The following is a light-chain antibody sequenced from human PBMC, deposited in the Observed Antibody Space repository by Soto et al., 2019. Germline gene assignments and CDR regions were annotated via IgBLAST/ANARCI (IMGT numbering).Light chain of an antibody. V-gene: IGKV2-24*01. J-gene: IGKJ1*01. CDR2: KVS. Sequence: VMTQTPLSSPVTLGQPASLSCRSSQNLVHDNGNTYLSWLQQRPGPPPRLLIDKVSNRWSGVPARCSGSGAGTDFTLKISRVKAEDVAGYYCLQATHFPRTYGQVTKVDI. CDR1: QNLVHDNGNTY. CDR3: LQATHFPRT.